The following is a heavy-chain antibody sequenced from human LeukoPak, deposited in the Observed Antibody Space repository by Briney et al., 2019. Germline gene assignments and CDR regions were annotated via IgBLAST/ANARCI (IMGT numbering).Heavy chain of an antibody. Sequence: SGGSLRLSCAASGFPFSSYGVHWVRQAPGKGLEWVAVISHDGTNKYYVDSVKGRFTISRDNSKNTLYLQMNSLRAEDTAVYYCAKVNYYESSGYYDYWGQGTLVTVSS. CDR1: GFPFSSYG. D-gene: IGHD3-22*01. CDR3: AKVNYYESSGYYDY. J-gene: IGHJ4*02. V-gene: IGHV3-30*18. CDR2: ISHDGTNK.